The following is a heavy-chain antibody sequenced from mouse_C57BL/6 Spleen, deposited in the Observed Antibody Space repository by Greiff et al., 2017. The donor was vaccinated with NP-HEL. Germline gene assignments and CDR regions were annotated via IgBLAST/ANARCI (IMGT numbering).Heavy chain of an antibody. CDR3: ARDPHYSGSSPWYFDV. Sequence: EVQVVESGGGLVKPGGSLKLSCAASGFTFSSYAMSWVRQTPEKRLEWVATISDGGSYTYYPDNVKGRFTISRDNAKNNLYLQMSHLKSEATAMYYCARDPHYSGSSPWYFDVWGTGTTVTVSS. CDR2: ISDGGSYT. J-gene: IGHJ1*03. D-gene: IGHD1-1*01. CDR1: GFTFSSYA. V-gene: IGHV5-4*01.